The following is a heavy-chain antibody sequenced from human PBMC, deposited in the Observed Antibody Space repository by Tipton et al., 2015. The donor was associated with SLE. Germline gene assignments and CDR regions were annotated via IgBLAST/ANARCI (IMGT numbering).Heavy chain of an antibody. V-gene: IGHV4-39*07. D-gene: IGHD5-18*01. CDR3: ARLHGYSYGLNWFDP. CDR2: IYYTGATT. J-gene: IGHJ5*02. CDR1: GGSISGGDYY. Sequence: TLSLTCTVSGGSISGGDYYWGWIRQPPGKGLEWIGSIYYTGATTYYNSFLKSRVTMSVDTSKNQFSLRLTSVIAADTAVYYCARLHGYSYGLNWFDPWGQGTLISVSS.